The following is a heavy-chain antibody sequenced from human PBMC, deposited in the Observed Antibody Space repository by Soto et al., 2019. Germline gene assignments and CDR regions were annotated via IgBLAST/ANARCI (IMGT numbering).Heavy chain of an antibody. CDR3: TTDRYCSSTSCSTYYYYMDV. CDR2: IKSKTDGGTT. V-gene: IGHV3-15*01. D-gene: IGHD2-2*01. CDR1: GFTFSNAW. Sequence: EVQLVESGGGLVKPGGSLRLSCAASGFTFSNAWMSWVRQAPGKGLEWVGRIKSKTDGGTTDYAEPVKGRFTISRDDSKNTLYLQMNSLKTEDTAVYYCTTDRYCSSTSCSTYYYYMDVWGKGTTVTVSS. J-gene: IGHJ6*03.